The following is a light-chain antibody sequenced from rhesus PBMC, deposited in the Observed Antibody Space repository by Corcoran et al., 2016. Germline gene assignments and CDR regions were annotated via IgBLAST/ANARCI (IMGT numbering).Light chain of an antibody. CDR3: SSYAGSDTLL. CDR1: SSDIGGYNY. Sequence: QAALTQPRSVSGSPGQSVTISCAGTSSDIGGYNYVSWYQQHPGTAPKVMIYEVNKRPSGVSDRFSGSKSGSTASLTISGLQADDEADYYCSSYAGSDTLLFGGGTRLTVL. V-gene: IGLV2-32*02. CDR2: EVN. J-gene: IGLJ3*01.